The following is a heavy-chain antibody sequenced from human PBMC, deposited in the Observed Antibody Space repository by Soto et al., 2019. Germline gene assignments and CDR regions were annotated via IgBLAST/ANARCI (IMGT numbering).Heavy chain of an antibody. CDR2: IKSKTDGGTT. V-gene: IGHV3-15*01. Sequence: PGGSLRLSCAASGFTFSNAWMSWVRQAPGKGLEWVGRIKSKTDGGTTDYAAPVKGRFTISRDDSKNTLYLQMNSLKTEDTAVYYCTTELRNSYGFDLFDYWGQGTLVTVSS. CDR3: TTELRNSYGFDLFDY. J-gene: IGHJ4*02. D-gene: IGHD5-18*01. CDR1: GFTFSNAW.